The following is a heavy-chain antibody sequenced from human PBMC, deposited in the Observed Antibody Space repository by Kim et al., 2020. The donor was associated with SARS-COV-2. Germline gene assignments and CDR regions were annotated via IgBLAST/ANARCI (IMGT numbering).Heavy chain of an antibody. J-gene: IGHJ3*02. Sequence: GGSLRLSCAASGFTFSSYAMHWVRQAPGKGLEWVAVISYDGSNKYYADSVKGRFTISRDNSKNTLYLQMNSLRAEDTAVYYCARGRPRITMMVVVTRNVYDAFDIWRQGTIVTVSS. CDR3: ARGRPRITMMVVVTRNVYDAFDI. V-gene: IGHV3-30-3*01. CDR2: ISYDGSNK. D-gene: IGHD3-22*01. CDR1: GFTFSSYA.